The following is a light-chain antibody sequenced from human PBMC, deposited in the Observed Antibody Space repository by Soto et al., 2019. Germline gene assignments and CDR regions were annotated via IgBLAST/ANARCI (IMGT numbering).Light chain of an antibody. CDR2: AAS. CDR1: QSISTY. CDR3: QQTYDKVT. V-gene: IGKV1-39*01. J-gene: IGKJ1*01. Sequence: DIQMTQSPSSLSASVGDSVTLSCRASQSISTYLNWYQQKPGKAPKLLIYAASSLQSGVPSRFSGSGSGTDFTLTISTVQPEDFATYSCQQTYDKVTFGQGTKVDIK.